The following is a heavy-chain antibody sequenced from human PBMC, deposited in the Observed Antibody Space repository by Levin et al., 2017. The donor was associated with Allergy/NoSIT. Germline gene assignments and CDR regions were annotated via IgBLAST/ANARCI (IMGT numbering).Heavy chain of an antibody. CDR3: ARRRGDGVGASDY. CDR1: GFSFISYW. CDR2: IYPGDSDT. Sequence: PGGSLRLSCQGSGFSFISYWIGWVRQMPGKGLEWMGIIYPGDSDTRYSPSFQGQVNISADKSISTAYLQWSSLKASDTAMYYCARRRGDGVGASDYWGQGTLVTVSS. J-gene: IGHJ4*02. D-gene: IGHD1-26*01. V-gene: IGHV5-51*01.